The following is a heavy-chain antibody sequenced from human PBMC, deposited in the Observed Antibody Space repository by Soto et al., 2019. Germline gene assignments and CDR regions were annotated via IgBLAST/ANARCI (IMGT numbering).Heavy chain of an antibody. CDR2: IHGSGKTA. V-gene: IGHV3-23*01. CDR1: GFTFSTYP. Sequence: EAQLLESGGGLAQPGGTLRLSCAASGFTFSTYPMAWVRQAPGKGLERVSTIHGSGKTAYYADSVKGRFTISRDNSKNTVYLQMDSLRAEDTATYYCAKRQSGSYYAAFDVWGQGTVVTVSS. D-gene: IGHD1-26*01. J-gene: IGHJ3*01. CDR3: AKRQSGSYYAAFDV.